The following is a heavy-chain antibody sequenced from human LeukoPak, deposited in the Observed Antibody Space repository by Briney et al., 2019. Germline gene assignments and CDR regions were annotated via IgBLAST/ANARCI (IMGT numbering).Heavy chain of an antibody. CDR1: GGTFSSYA. CDR2: IIPIFGIA. CDR3: ARDQEDTMGFDP. D-gene: IGHD3-10*01. V-gene: IGHV1-69*04. J-gene: IGHJ5*02. Sequence: SVNVSCRASGGTFSSYAISWVRQAPGQGLEWMGRIIPIFGIAKYAQKLQGRVTITADKYTSTAYMELSSVRSEDTAVYYCARDQEDTMGFDPWGQGTLVTVSS.